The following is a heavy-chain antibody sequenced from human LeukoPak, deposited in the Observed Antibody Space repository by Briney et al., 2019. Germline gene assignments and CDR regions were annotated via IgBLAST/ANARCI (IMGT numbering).Heavy chain of an antibody. CDR2: IYYSGST. J-gene: IGHJ4*02. CDR1: GGSISSSIYY. D-gene: IGHD1-26*01. Sequence: SETLSLTCTVSGGSISSSIYYWGWIRQPPGKGLEWIGSIYYSGSTYYNPSLKSRVTISVDTSKNQFSLKLSSVTAADTAVYYCASERTYSPASYYFDYWGQGTLVTVSS. V-gene: IGHV4-39*01. CDR3: ASERTYSPASYYFDY.